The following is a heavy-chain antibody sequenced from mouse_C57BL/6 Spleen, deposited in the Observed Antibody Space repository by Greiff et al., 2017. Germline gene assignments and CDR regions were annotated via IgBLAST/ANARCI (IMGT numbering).Heavy chain of an antibody. Sequence: VQLQQSGAELARPGASVKMSCKASGYTFTSYTMHWVKQRPGQGLEWIGYINPSSGYTKYNQKFKDKATLTADKSSSTAYMQLSSLTSEDSAVYYCAAPPGGSSCGFAYWGQGTLVTVSA. J-gene: IGHJ3*01. CDR3: AAPPGGSSCGFAY. V-gene: IGHV1-4*01. CDR1: GYTFTSYT. CDR2: INPSSGYT. D-gene: IGHD1-1*01.